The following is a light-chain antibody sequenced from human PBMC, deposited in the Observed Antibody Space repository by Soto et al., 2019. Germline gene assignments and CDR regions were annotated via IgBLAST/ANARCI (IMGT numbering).Light chain of an antibody. V-gene: IGKV3-15*01. CDR1: QSISDT. CDR2: GAS. Sequence: EIVMTQSPATLSVSQGGRATLSCRASQSISDTLAWYQHKPGQAPRLLIHGASTRATGFPARFSGSGSGTDFTLTISSLQSEDFAVYYCQQYNKWPWTFGQGTKVDIK. CDR3: QQYNKWPWT. J-gene: IGKJ1*01.